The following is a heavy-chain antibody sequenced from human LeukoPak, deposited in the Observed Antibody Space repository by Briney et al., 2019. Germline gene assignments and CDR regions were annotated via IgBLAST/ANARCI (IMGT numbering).Heavy chain of an antibody. CDR3: ARGYSKSDAFDI. Sequence: GASVKVSCKASGYTFTRYYLHWVRQAPGQGLEWMGIINPSGGTTSYAQKFQGRVTMTRDTSTSTVYMELSSLRPEDTAVYYCARGYSKSDAFDIWGQGTMVTVSS. CDR2: INPSGGTT. V-gene: IGHV1-46*01. CDR1: GYTFTRYY. D-gene: IGHD6-13*01. J-gene: IGHJ3*02.